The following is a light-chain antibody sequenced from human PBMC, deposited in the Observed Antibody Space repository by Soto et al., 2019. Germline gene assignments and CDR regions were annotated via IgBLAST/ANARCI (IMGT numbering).Light chain of an antibody. Sequence: QSALTQPASVSGSPGQSIAISCTGTSSDVGAYDYVSWYQQHPGKAPKLMIYDVKYRPSGVSNRFSGSKSGNTASLTISGLQAEDEADYYCSSYTSSSSVIFGGVTKVTVL. J-gene: IGLJ2*01. CDR1: SSDVGAYDY. CDR3: SSYTSSSSVI. V-gene: IGLV2-14*01. CDR2: DVK.